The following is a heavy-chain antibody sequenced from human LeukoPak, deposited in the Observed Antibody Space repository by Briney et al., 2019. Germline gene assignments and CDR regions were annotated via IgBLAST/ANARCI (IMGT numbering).Heavy chain of an antibody. D-gene: IGHD3-22*01. Sequence: SETLSLTCTVSGGSISSYYWSWIRQPPGKGLEWIGRIYTSGSTNYNPSLKSRVTMSVDTSKNQFSLKLSSVTAADTAVYYCARDRYYYDSSGYPGLDYWGQGTLVTVSS. CDR2: IYTSGST. V-gene: IGHV4-4*07. CDR1: GGSISSYY. CDR3: ARDRYYYDSSGYPGLDY. J-gene: IGHJ4*02.